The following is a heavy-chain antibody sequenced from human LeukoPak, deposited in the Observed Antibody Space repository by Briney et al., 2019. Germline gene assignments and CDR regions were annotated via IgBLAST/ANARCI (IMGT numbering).Heavy chain of an antibody. J-gene: IGHJ4*02. V-gene: IGHV3-7*01. D-gene: IGHD5-12*01. CDR2: IKQGGTEK. Sequence: PGGSLRLSCATSGFTFSSYWMSWVRQAPGKGLEWVANIKQGGTEKYYVDSVKGRFTISRDNAKNSLYLQMNSLRAEDTAVYYCAREGWLRDFDYWGQGTLVTVSS. CDR3: AREGWLRDFDY. CDR1: GFTFSSYW.